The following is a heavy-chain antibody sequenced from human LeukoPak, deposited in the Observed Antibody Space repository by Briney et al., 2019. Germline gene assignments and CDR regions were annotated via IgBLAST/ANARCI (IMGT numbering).Heavy chain of an antibody. CDR2: IYHSGST. Sequence: SETLSLTCAVSGYSISSGYYWGWIRQPPGKGLEWIGSIYHSGSTNYNPSLKSRVTISVDTSKNQFSLKLSSVTAADTAVYYCARTVRSGYDSWSGSLSFDPWGQGTLVTVSS. D-gene: IGHD3-3*01. V-gene: IGHV4-38-2*01. CDR3: ARTVRSGYDSWSGSLSFDP. J-gene: IGHJ5*02. CDR1: GYSISSGYY.